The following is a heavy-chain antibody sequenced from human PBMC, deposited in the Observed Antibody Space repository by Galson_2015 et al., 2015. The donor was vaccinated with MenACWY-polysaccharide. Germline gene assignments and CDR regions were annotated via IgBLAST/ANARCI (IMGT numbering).Heavy chain of an antibody. V-gene: IGHV3-30*03. CDR1: GFTFTASG. CDR2: ISYDGIHK. Sequence: SLRLSCAASGFTFTASGMHWVRQAPGKGLEWVAVISYDGIHKHYTNSVRGRFTISRDNSKNTLYLQINNLRAEDTAVYYCATATGDYARGSLDNWGQGTLVTVSS. J-gene: IGHJ4*02. D-gene: IGHD4-17*01. CDR3: ATATGDYARGSLDN.